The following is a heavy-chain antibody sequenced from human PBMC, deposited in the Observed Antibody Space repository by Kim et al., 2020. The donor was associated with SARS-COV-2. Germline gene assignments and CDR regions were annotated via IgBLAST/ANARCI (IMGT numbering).Heavy chain of an antibody. CDR3: ARGKVYSSSLSYFDY. V-gene: IGHV5-51*01. J-gene: IGHJ4*02. D-gene: IGHD6-13*01. Sequence: PSVQGQVTISADKSISTAYLQWSSLKASDTAMYYCARGKVYSSSLSYFDYWGQGTLVTVSS.